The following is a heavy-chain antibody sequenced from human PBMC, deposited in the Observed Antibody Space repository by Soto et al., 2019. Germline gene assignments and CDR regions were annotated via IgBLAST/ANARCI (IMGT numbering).Heavy chain of an antibody. CDR2: INHSGST. CDR1: GGSFSGYY. D-gene: IGHD3-22*01. Sequence: TSETLSLTCAVYGGSFSGYYWSWIRQPPGKGLEWIGEINHSGSTNYNPPLKSRVTISVDTSKNQFSLKLSSVTAADTAVYYCASPPYYYDSSGYYSGAFDIWGQGTMVTVSS. CDR3: ASPPYYYDSSGYYSGAFDI. V-gene: IGHV4-34*01. J-gene: IGHJ3*02.